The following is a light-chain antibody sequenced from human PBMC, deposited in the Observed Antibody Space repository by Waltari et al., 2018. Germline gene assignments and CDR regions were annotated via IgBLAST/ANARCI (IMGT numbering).Light chain of an antibody. Sequence: GTLSLSPGERATLSCRASQSVGIYLAWYQQKPGQAPRLLIYHASTRATGIPDRFSARGSGTDFSLTISRLEPEDCAVYYCQKYESLPATFGQGTKVEIK. V-gene: IGKV3-20*01. CDR2: HAS. CDR3: QKYESLPAT. CDR1: QSVGIY. J-gene: IGKJ1*01.